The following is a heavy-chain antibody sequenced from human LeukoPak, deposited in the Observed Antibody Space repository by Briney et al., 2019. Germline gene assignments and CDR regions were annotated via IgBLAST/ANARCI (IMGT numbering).Heavy chain of an antibody. V-gene: IGHV4-31*03. CDR2: IYYSGST. J-gene: IGHJ2*01. D-gene: IGHD5-18*01. Sequence: SETLSLTCTVSGGSISSGGYYWSWIRQRPGKGLEWIGYIYYSGSTYYNPSLKSRVTISVDTSKNQFSLKLSSVTAADTAVYYCAREGTGGYSYGRKGYFDLWGRGTLVTVSS. CDR1: GGSISSGGYY. CDR3: AREGTGGYSYGRKGYFDL.